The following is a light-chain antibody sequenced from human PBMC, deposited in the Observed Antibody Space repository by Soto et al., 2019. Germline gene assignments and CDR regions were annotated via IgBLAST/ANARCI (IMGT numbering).Light chain of an antibody. CDR3: QQYNAWPRP. Sequence: EIVLTQSPASLSLSPGERATLSCRASQSVSSKLAWFQQKPGQAPRLLIYGASTRATGIPARFSGSGSETEFTLTISSLQSEDFAVYYCQQYNAWPRPFGQGTRVEIK. J-gene: IGKJ1*01. CDR1: QSVSSK. CDR2: GAS. V-gene: IGKV3-15*01.